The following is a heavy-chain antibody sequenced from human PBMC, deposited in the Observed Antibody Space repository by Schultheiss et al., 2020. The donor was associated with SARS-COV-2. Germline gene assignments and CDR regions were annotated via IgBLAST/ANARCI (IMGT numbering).Heavy chain of an antibody. CDR2: IIPIFGTA. V-gene: IGHV1-69*13. Sequence: SVKVSCKASGGTFSSYAISWVRQAPGQGLEWMGGIIPIFGTANYAQKFQGRVTITADESTSTAYMELSSLRSEDTAVYYCARRGYDYVWGSYRLNWFDPWGQGTLVTVSS. CDR1: GGTFSSYA. J-gene: IGHJ5*02. D-gene: IGHD3-16*02. CDR3: ARRGYDYVWGSYRLNWFDP.